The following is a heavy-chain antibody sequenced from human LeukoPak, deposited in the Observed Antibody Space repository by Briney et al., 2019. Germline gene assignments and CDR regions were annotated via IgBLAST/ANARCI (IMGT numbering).Heavy chain of an antibody. CDR3: ARDEGQLVFDY. D-gene: IGHD6-6*01. Sequence: ASVKVSCKASGYTFTGYYMHWVRQAPGQGLEWMGCINPNSGGTNYAQKFQGRVTMARDTSISTAYMELSRRRSDDTAVYYCARDEGQLVFDYWGQGTLVTVSS. J-gene: IGHJ4*02. CDR1: GYTFTGYY. CDR2: INPNSGGT. V-gene: IGHV1-2*02.